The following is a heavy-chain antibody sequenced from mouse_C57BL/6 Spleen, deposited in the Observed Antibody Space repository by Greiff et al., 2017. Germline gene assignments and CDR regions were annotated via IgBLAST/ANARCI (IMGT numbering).Heavy chain of an antibody. CDR2: ISSGSSTI. V-gene: IGHV5-17*01. Sequence: DVKLVESGGGLVKPGGSLKLSCAASGFTFSDYGMHWVRQAPEKGLEWVAYISSGSSTIYYADTVKGRFTISRDNAKNTLFLQMTSLRSEDTAMYYCARGGYYDYDGLAYWGQGTLVTVSA. CDR1: GFTFSDYG. J-gene: IGHJ3*01. CDR3: ARGGYYDYDGLAY. D-gene: IGHD2-4*01.